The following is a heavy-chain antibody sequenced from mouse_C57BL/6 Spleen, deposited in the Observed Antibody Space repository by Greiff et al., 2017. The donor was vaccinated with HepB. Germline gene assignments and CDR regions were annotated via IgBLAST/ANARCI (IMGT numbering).Heavy chain of an antibody. CDR2: ISYDGSN. CDR3: ARERITLDY. J-gene: IGHJ2*01. D-gene: IGHD1-1*01. CDR1: GYSITSGYY. Sequence: EVKLQESGPGLVKPSQSLSLTCSVTGYSITSGYYWNWIRQFPGNKLEWMGYISYDGSNNYNPSLKNRISITRDTSKNQFFLKLNSVTTEDTATYYCARERITLDYWGHSTTLTVSS. V-gene: IGHV3-6*01.